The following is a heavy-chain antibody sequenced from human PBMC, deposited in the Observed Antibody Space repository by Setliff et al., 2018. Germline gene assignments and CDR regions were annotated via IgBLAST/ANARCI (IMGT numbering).Heavy chain of an antibody. V-gene: IGHV1-18*01. CDR2: ISPYTGNT. D-gene: IGHD3-22*01. CDR1: GYTFTDFG. Sequence: GASVKVSCKASGYTFTDFGINWVRQAPGQGLEWMGWISPYTGNTYSAQRFQGRVTLTTDTSTSTAYMELKSLRSDDTAVYYCARINFYVSSGYYYAPDYWGQGTLVTVSS. CDR3: ARINFYVSSGYYYAPDY. J-gene: IGHJ4*02.